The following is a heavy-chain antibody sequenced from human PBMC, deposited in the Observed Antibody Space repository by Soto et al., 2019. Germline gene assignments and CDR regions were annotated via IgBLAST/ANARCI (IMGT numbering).Heavy chain of an antibody. CDR1: GFSLSTYT. J-gene: IGHJ4*02. CDR2: ISSSGGNT. D-gene: IGHD6-25*01. V-gene: IGHV3-23*01. Sequence: GGSLRLSCAASGFSLSTYTMSWVRQAPGKGLEWVSGISSSGGNTYYSDSVKGRFTISRDNSKDTLFLQMNRLGAEDTALYFCAKDLRNGAAPTYLDYWGQGNLVTVSS. CDR3: AKDLRNGAAPTYLDY.